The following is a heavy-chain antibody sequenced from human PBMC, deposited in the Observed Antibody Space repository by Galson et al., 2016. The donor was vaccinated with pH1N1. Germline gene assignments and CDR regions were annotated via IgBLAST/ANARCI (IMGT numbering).Heavy chain of an antibody. D-gene: IGHD2-8*01. CDR3: AKDPLVQLNGKYVGFFYY. CDR1: GFTFSSYG. CDR2: ISYDGSKK. Sequence: AASGFTFSSYGMHWVRQAPGKGLEWVAVISYDGSKKNYADSVKGRFTISRDDSKNTLYLQLNSLRAEDTAVYYCAKDPLVQLNGKYVGFFYYWGQGTLVTVSS. V-gene: IGHV3-30*18. J-gene: IGHJ4*02.